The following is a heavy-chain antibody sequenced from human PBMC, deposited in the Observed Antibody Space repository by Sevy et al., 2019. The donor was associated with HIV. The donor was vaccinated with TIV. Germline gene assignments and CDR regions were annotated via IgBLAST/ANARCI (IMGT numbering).Heavy chain of an antibody. CDR2: ISYDGSNK. J-gene: IGHJ4*02. D-gene: IGHD5-12*01. CDR3: ARGTYGYNYGANIFDY. Sequence: GGSLRLSCAASGFTFSSYAMHWVRQAPGKGLEWVAVISYDGSNKYYADSVKGRFTISRDISKNTLYLQMNSLRAEDTAGYYCARGTYGYNYGANIFDYWGQGTLVTVSS. CDR1: GFTFSSYA. V-gene: IGHV3-30-3*01.